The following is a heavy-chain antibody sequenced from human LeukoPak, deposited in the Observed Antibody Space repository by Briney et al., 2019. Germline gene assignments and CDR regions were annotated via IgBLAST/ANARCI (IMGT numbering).Heavy chain of an antibody. CDR2: ISASAGST. Sequence: GGSLRLSCAASGFTFTSYAMNWVRQAPGKGLEWVSAISASAGSTYYADYVKGRFTISRDNSKNTLYLQMNSLRAEDTAVYYCAKDLGGHPRVKGYFDYWGQGTLVTVSS. D-gene: IGHD3-16*01. CDR3: AKDLGGHPRVKGYFDY. J-gene: IGHJ4*02. CDR1: GFTFTSYA. V-gene: IGHV3-23*01.